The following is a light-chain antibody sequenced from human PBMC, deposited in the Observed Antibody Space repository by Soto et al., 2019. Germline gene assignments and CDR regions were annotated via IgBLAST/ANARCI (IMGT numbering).Light chain of an antibody. CDR2: AAS. CDR1: QDISNY. V-gene: IGKV1-16*02. J-gene: IGKJ3*01. CDR3: QPYNSYPFT. Sequence: DIQLTQSPSSLSASVGDRVTITCRASQDISNYVARFQHKQGRPPKSLLYAASGLQKGGPSKFSGSGSGTDFTLTISSRQPEDVSTYFCQPYNSYPFTVGPGTKVDVK.